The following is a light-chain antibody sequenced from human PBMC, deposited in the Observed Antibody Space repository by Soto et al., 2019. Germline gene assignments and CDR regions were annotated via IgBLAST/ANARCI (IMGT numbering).Light chain of an antibody. CDR3: SSYTITSTYV. Sequence: QAALSQPSSGCGSPGQSITISCTGTISDVGGYNYVSWYQQHPGKAPKLMIYEVSDRPSGVSNRFSGYKYGNTASLTISGLQAEDEADYYCSSYTITSTYVFGTGTKVTV. CDR2: EVS. V-gene: IGLV2-14*01. CDR1: ISDVGGYNY. J-gene: IGLJ1*01.